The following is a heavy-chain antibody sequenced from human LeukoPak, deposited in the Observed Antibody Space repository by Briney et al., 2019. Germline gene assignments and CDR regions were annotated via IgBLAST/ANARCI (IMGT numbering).Heavy chain of an antibody. J-gene: IGHJ4*02. D-gene: IGHD6-19*01. CDR2: IYAGGDT. Sequence: GGSLRLSCAASGFTVSTNFMSWVRQAPGKGLEWVSVIYAGGDTYYADSVKGRFTISRDNSKNTLYLQMNSLRAEDTAVCYCARSGSGWFDFWGQGTLVTVSS. CDR1: GFTVSTNF. CDR3: ARSGSGWFDF. V-gene: IGHV3-53*01.